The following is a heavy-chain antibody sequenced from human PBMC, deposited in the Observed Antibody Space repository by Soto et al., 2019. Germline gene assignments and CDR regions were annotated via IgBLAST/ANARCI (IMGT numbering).Heavy chain of an antibody. V-gene: IGHV3-23*01. J-gene: IGHJ5*02. CDR1: GFTFSSSA. Sequence: GSLRLSCAASGFTFSSSAMSWVRQAPGKGLEWVSTTSNGGVYYTDSVKGRFTISRDNSKNTLYLQMNSLRVDDTAIYYCARLTISWGPGALVTVSS. CDR2: TSNGGV. CDR3: ARLTIS.